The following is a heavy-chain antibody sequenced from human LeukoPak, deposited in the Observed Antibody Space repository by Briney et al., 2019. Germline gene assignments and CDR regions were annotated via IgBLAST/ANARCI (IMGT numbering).Heavy chain of an antibody. CDR1: GYTFTSYG. D-gene: IGHD3-22*01. CDR3: ARRDEGYYDSSTKFDY. Sequence: ASVKVSCKASGYTFTSYGISWVRQAPGQGLEWMGWISAYNGNTNYAQKLQGRVTMTTDTSTSTAYMELRSLRSDDTAVYYCARRDEGYYDSSTKFDYWGQGTLVTVSS. J-gene: IGHJ4*02. CDR2: ISAYNGNT. V-gene: IGHV1-18*01.